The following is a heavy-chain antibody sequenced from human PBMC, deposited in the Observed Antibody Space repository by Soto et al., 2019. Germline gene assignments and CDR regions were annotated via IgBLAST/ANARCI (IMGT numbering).Heavy chain of an antibody. CDR3: ATGSFTSTGGRIGYHYNAMDV. D-gene: IGHD1-1*01. Sequence: SVKVSCESSGGTFSSHSINWVRQAPGQGLEWMGGIIPIFGPANFAKNFQVRVTITADESTTTAYMELSSLTSEDTAVYYCATGSFTSTGGRIGYHYNAMDVWGQGTTVTVSS. CDR1: GGTFSSHS. J-gene: IGHJ6*02. CDR2: IIPIFGPA. V-gene: IGHV1-69*13.